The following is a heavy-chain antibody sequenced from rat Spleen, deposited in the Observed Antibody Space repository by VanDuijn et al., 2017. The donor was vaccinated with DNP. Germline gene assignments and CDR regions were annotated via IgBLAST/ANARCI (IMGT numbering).Heavy chain of an antibody. J-gene: IGHJ2*01. D-gene: IGHD4-1*01. CDR1: GFTFSDYY. CDR2: ISYDGRSN. Sequence: EVQLVESGGGVVQPGRSLKLSCAASGFTFSDYYMAWVRQAPTKGLEWVAYISYDGRSNYRGDSVKGRFTISRDNAKGTLYVQMNSLRSEDMATYYCARHVLPLRVWDYWGQGVMGTVSS. V-gene: IGHV5-22*01. CDR3: ARHVLPLRVWDY.